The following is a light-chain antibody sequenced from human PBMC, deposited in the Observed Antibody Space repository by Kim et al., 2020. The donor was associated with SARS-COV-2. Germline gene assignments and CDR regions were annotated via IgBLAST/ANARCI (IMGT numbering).Light chain of an antibody. CDR1: QSVSSN. V-gene: IGKV3-15*01. Sequence: SGHPGERALLACRARQSVSSNLVWYQQKPGQAPRLLIYGASTRATGFPARFSGSGSGTEFTLTISSLQSEDFAVYYCHQYNNWPYTFGQGTKLEI. J-gene: IGKJ2*01. CDR3: HQYNNWPYT. CDR2: GAS.